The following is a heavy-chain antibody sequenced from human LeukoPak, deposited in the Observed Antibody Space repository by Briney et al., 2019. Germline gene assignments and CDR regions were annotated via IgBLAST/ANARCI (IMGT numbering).Heavy chain of an antibody. CDR2: VHYSGTA. V-gene: IGHV4-39*01. J-gene: IGHJ4*02. CDR3: ARRLHYYDY. Sequence: SETLSLICSVSGGSIISSRDHWDWIRQPPGKGLEWIASVHYSGTAYYNPSLRSRVTISVDTSKNQFSLKVTSVTAADTAAYYCARRLHYYDYWGQGTLVSVSS. CDR1: GGSIISSRDH. D-gene: IGHD2-21*02.